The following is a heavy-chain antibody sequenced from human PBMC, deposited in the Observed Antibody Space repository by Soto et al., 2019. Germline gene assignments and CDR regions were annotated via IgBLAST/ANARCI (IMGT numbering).Heavy chain of an antibody. V-gene: IGHV3-30-3*01. D-gene: IGHD3-10*01. CDR1: GFTFSSYA. J-gene: IGHJ4*02. CDR2: ISYDGSNK. Sequence: QVQLVESGGGVVQPGRSLRLSCAASGFTFSSYAMHWVRQAPGKGLEWVAVISYDGSNKYYADSVKGRFTISRDNSKNTLYLQMNSLRAEDTAVYYCATDMYYYGSGSKDWGQGTLVTVSS. CDR3: ATDMYYYGSGSKD.